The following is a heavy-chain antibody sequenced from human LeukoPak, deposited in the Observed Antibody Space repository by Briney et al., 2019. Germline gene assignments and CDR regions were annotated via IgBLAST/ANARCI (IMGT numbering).Heavy chain of an antibody. V-gene: IGHV4-4*08. CDR3: AREPRAVGYMDV. J-gene: IGHJ6*03. CDR1: DDSITMYY. CDR2: VDHTGST. Sequence: PSETLSLTCSVSDDSITMYYWTWIRQPPGKGLEWIGYVDHTGSTNFNPSLNGRVSISRDTTKNLFSLRLSSVTAADTAVYYCAREPRAVGYMDVWGKGTTVTVSS. D-gene: IGHD6-19*01.